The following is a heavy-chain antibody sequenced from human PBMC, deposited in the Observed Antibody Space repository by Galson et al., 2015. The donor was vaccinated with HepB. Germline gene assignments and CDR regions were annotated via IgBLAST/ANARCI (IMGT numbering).Heavy chain of an antibody. CDR2: ISYDGSNK. V-gene: IGHV3-30*04. D-gene: IGHD1-26*01. CDR1: GFTFSSYA. CDR3: ARDYSTDNYYYYYGMDV. Sequence: SLRLSCAASGFTFSSYAMHWVRQAPGKGLEWVAVISYDGSNKYYADSVKGRFTISRDNSKNTLYLQMNSLRAEDTAVYYCARDYSTDNYYYYYGMDVWGQGTTVTVS. J-gene: IGHJ6*02.